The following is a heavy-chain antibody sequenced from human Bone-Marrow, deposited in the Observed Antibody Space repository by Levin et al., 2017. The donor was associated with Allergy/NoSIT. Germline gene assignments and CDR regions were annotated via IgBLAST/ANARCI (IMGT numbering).Heavy chain of an antibody. CDR2: INPNSGVT. D-gene: IGHD1-7*01. Sequence: GASVKVSCKASGYTFTGYYIHWVRQAPGQGLEWMGWINPNSGVTNYAQKFQGRVTLTRDTSIGTAYMDLTRLTSDDTAVYYGATGGATTGTTSTSPPKRHWGQGTLITVSS. CDR3: ATGGATTGTTSTSPPKRH. V-gene: IGHV1-2*02. CDR1: GYTFTGYY. J-gene: IGHJ4*02.